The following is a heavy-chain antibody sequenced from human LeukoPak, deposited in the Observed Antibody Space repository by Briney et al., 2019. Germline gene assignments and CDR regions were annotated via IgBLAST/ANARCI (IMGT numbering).Heavy chain of an antibody. CDR1: GGSISSGGYY. J-gene: IGHJ4*02. CDR2: IYYSGST. V-gene: IGHV4-31*03. D-gene: IGHD3-22*01. CDR3: ARGGYYDSSGYYYSYYFDY. Sequence: PSETLSLTCTVSGGSISSGGYYWSWIRQHPGKGLEWIGYIYYSGSTYYNPSLKSRVTISVDTSKNQFSLKLSSVTAADTAVYHCARGGYYDSSGYYYSYYFDYWGQGTLVTVSS.